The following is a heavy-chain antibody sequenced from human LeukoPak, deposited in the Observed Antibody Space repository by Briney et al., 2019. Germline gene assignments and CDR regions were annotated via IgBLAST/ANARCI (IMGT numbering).Heavy chain of an antibody. Sequence: SETLSLTCTVSVGSISNTEYYGSWIRQPPGKGLEWIGSIYYSGSTYYNPSLKSRVTISVDTSKNQFCLKLSSVTVGYLAVYYWATGILMEDYWGQGTLVTVSS. CDR3: ATGILMEDY. V-gene: IGHV4-39*01. J-gene: IGHJ4*02. CDR1: VGSISNTEYY. D-gene: IGHD3-10*01. CDR2: IYYSGST.